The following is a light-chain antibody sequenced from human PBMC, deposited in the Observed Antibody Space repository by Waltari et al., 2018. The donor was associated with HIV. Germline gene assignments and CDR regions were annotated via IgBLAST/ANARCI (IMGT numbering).Light chain of an antibody. J-gene: IGLJ2*01. CDR3: SSYTTSSTMI. Sequence: QSALTQPASVSGSPGQSITISCTGTPSDVGGYNYVSWYQQHPGKAPKLMIYDVSNLPSGVSPRFSGSKSDNTASLTISGLQAEDEADYFCSSYTTSSTMIFGGGTKLTVL. CDR1: PSDVGGYNY. CDR2: DVS. V-gene: IGLV2-14*03.